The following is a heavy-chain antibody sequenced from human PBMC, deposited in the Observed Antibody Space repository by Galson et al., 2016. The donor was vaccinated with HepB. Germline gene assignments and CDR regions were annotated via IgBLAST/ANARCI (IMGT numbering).Heavy chain of an antibody. V-gene: IGHV3-7*04. CDR3: ARVGITGTYSHYFDS. CDR2: INQDGSEK. D-gene: IGHD3-10*01. CDR1: GFTFSNFW. J-gene: IGHJ4*02. Sequence: SLRLSCAASGFTFSNFWMSWVRQAPGKGLEWVANINQDGSEKYYMYSVKGRFTFVRDNAKNLVYLQMNGLRAEDTAVFYCARVGITGTYSHYFDSWGQGTLVTVSS.